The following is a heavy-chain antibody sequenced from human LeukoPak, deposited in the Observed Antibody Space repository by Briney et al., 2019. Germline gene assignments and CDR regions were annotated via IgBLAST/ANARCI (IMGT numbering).Heavy chain of an antibody. CDR3: ARLSPLQQSPSYYYGMDV. CDR1: GGSFSGYY. D-gene: IGHD4-11*01. Sequence: PSETLSLTCAVYGGSFSGYYWGWIRQPPGKGLEWIGEINHSGSTNYNPSLKSRVTISVDTSKNQFSLKLSSVTAADTAVYYCARLSPLQQSPSYYYGMDVWGQGTTVTVSS. V-gene: IGHV4-34*01. J-gene: IGHJ6*02. CDR2: INHSGST.